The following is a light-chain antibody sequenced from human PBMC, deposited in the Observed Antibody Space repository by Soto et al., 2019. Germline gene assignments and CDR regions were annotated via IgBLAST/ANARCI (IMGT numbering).Light chain of an antibody. Sequence: QSVLTQPASVSGSPGQSITISCTGTSSDVGGYNYVSWYQQHPGKAPKLMIYEVSNRPSGGSNRFSGSKSGNTASLTISGLQAEDEADYYCSSYTSSSTVVFGGGTKLTLL. CDR3: SSYTSSSTVV. CDR1: SSDVGGYNY. V-gene: IGLV2-14*01. J-gene: IGLJ2*01. CDR2: EVS.